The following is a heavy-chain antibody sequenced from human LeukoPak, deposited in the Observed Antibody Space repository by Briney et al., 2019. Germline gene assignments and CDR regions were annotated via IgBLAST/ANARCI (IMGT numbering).Heavy chain of an antibody. D-gene: IGHD3-10*01. Sequence: PSETLSLTCAVYGGSFSGYYWSWIRQPPGKGLEWIGEINHSGGTNYNPSLKSRVTISVDTSKNQFSLKLSSVTAADTAVYYCARGYYYGSGSYSWFDPWGQGTLVTVSS. CDR1: GGSFSGYY. CDR3: ARGYYYGSGSYSWFDP. V-gene: IGHV4-34*01. CDR2: INHSGGT. J-gene: IGHJ5*02.